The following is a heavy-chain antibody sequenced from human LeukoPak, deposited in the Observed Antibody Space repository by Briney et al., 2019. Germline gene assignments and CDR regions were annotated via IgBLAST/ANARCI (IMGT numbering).Heavy chain of an antibody. J-gene: IGHJ6*02. V-gene: IGHV3-7*03. CDR2: INPDGSER. CDR1: GFTFNNYA. D-gene: IGHD6-19*01. Sequence: GGSLRLSCAASGFTFNNYAMSWVRQAPGKGLEWVALINPDGSERYYVDSVKGRFTISRDNARNSLYLQMDSLRDDDTAMYFCTRDLAAVPGPRMDVWGQGTTVTVSS. CDR3: TRDLAAVPGPRMDV.